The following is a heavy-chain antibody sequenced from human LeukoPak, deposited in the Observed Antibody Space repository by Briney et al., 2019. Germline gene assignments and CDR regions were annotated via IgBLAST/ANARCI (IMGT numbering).Heavy chain of an antibody. Sequence: SETLSLTCTVTGDSISSYYWSWIRQPPGKGLEWIGFIYYSGTTNYNPSLKSRVTISVDTSKNQFSLKLSSVTAADTAVHYCARHVTNIVPTNWFDPWGQGTLVTVSS. CDR3: ARHVTNIVPTNWFDP. J-gene: IGHJ5*02. V-gene: IGHV4-59*08. D-gene: IGHD5-12*01. CDR1: GDSISSYY. CDR2: IYYSGTT.